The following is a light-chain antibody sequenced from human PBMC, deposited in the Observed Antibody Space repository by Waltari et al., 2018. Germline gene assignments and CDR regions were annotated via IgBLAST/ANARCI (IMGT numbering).Light chain of an antibody. CDR3: SSYTSGSTVI. Sequence: QSALTQPASVSGSPGQSIAISCTGTSSDVGGYNYVSWYQQYPGRAPKLMISDASKRPSGVSNRFSGSKSGNTASLTISGLQAADEADYYCSSYTSGSTVIFGGGTKLTVL. CDR1: SSDVGGYNY. CDR2: DAS. V-gene: IGLV2-14*03. J-gene: IGLJ2*01.